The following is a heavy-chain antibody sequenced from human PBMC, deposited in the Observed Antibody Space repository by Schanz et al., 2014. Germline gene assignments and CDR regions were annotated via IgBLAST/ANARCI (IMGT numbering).Heavy chain of an antibody. CDR2: ISGSGDNT. V-gene: IGHV3-23*04. D-gene: IGHD1-26*01. CDR1: RFTFSSYA. CDR3: VKDLQRELLRDDHYYGMDV. J-gene: IGHJ6*02. Sequence: EVQLEESGGGLVQPGGSLRLSCAASRFTFSSYAMSWVRQAPGKGLEWVSAISGSGDNTNYADSVRGRFTISRDNSKNTMYLQMNSLRAEDTAVYYCVKDLQRELLRDDHYYGMDVWGQGTTVTVSS.